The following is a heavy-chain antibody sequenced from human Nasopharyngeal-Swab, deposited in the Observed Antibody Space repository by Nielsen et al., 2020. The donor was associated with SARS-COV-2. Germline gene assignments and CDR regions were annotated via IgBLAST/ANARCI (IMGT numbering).Heavy chain of an antibody. CDR1: GFSLSTSGVG. Sequence: SGPTLVKPTQTLTLTCTFSGFSLSTSGVGLGWIRQPPGKALEWLALIYWDDDKRYSPSLKSRLTITKDTSKNQVVLTMTNMDPVDTATYYCAHSSLLFRGPAFDYWGQGTLVTVSS. V-gene: IGHV2-5*02. J-gene: IGHJ4*02. CDR3: AHSSLLFRGPAFDY. CDR2: IYWDDDK. D-gene: IGHD2-21*01.